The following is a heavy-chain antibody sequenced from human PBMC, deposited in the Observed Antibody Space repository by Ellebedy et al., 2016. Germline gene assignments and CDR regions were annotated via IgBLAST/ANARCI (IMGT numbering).Heavy chain of an antibody. J-gene: IGHJ4*02. CDR1: GFTFSNYW. V-gene: IGHV3-7*04. CDR2: INQDGSET. Sequence: GGSLRLSCAASGFTFSNYWMSWVRQAPGKGLEWVANINQDGSETYYVDSVKGRFTISRDNARNSLYLQMNSLRVEDMAVYYCARGDSNSGDYWGQGTLVTASS. D-gene: IGHD6-6*01. CDR3: ARGDSNSGDY.